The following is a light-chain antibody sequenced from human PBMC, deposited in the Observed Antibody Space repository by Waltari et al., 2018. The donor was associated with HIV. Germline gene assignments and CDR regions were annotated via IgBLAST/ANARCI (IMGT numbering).Light chain of an antibody. V-gene: IGKV1-12*01. CDR1: HNIRSW. Sequence: DILMTQSPSSVSASVGDRVTITCRSSHNIRSWLGWYQQKPGGAPKLLIYAAFNLQSGVPSRFAGSGSGTEFTLTINSLQPEDSATYHCQQAHSTPFTFGPGTKG. CDR2: AAF. J-gene: IGKJ3*01. CDR3: QQAHSTPFT.